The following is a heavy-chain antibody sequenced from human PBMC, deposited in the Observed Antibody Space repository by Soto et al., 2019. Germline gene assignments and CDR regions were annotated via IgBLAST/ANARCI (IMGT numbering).Heavy chain of an antibody. CDR1: GGSITSYY. J-gene: IGHJ3*02. V-gene: IGHV4-59*01. CDR2: IYSGGSI. D-gene: IGHD3-9*01. Sequence: QVQLQESGPGLVKPSETLFLTCAVSGGSITSYYWSWIRQSPGKGLEWIGYIYSGGSISYNPSLRSRVTILLDTSKNQFSLRLTSATAADTAVYYCAGVDIGVYAFDIWGHGTMVTVSS. CDR3: AGVDIGVYAFDI.